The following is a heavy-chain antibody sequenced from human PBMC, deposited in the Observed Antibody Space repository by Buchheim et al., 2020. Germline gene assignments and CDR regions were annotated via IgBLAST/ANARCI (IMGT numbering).Heavy chain of an antibody. CDR2: ISYDGSNK. J-gene: IGHJ4*02. D-gene: IGHD3-22*01. CDR1: GLTFSSYA. CDR3: ARDPDYYDSSGYAFDY. Sequence: QVQLVESGGGVVQPGRSLRLSCAASGLTFSSYAMHWVRQAPGKGLEWVAVISYDGSNKHYADSVKGRFTISRDNSKNTLYLQMNSLRAEDTAVYYCARDPDYYDSSGYAFDYWGQGTL. V-gene: IGHV3-30*04.